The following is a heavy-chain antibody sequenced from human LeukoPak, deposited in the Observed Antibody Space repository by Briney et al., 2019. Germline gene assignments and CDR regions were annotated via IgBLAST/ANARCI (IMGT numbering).Heavy chain of an antibody. CDR1: GFTFSDYY. D-gene: IGHD3-22*01. V-gene: IGHV3-11*06. J-gene: IGHJ4*02. CDR2: ISSSSSYT. Sequence: GGSLRLSCAASGFTFSDYYMSWIRQAPGKGLEWVSYISSSSSYTNYADSVKGRFTISRDNAKNSLYLQMNSLRAEDTAVYYCARGSTYYDSSGQVPFDYWGQGTLVTVSS. CDR3: ARGSTYYDSSGQVPFDY.